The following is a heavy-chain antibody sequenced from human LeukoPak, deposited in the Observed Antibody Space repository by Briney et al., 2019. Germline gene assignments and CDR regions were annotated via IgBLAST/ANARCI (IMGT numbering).Heavy chain of an antibody. D-gene: IGHD3-10*01. CDR1: GFTFGDYA. CDR3: TSPVWFGASRNLDY. Sequence: PGGSLRLSCTASGFTFGDYAMSWVRQAPGKGLEWVGFIRSKAYGGTTEYAASVKGRFTISRDDSKSIAYLQMNSLKTEDTAVYYCTSPVWFGASRNLDYWGQGTLVTVSS. J-gene: IGHJ4*02. V-gene: IGHV3-49*04. CDR2: IRSKAYGGTT.